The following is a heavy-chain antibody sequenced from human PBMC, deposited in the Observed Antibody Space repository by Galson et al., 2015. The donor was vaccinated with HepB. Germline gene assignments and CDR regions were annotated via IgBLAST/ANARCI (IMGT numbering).Heavy chain of an antibody. CDR2: IYPGDSDT. CDR3: ARSERDSSGYYYFFLVY. CDR1: GYSFTSYW. Sequence: QSGAEVKKPGESLKISCKGSGYSFTSYWIGWVRQMPGKGLEWMGIIYPGDSDTRYSPSFQGQVTISADKSISTAYLQWSSLKASDTAMYYCARSERDSSGYYYFFLVYWGQGTLVTVSS. J-gene: IGHJ4*02. D-gene: IGHD3-22*01. V-gene: IGHV5-51*03.